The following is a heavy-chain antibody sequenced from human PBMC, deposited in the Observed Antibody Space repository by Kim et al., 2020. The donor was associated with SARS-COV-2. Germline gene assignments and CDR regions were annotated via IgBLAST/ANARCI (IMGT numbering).Heavy chain of an antibody. CDR3: ARDLYNWNGGGMDV. D-gene: IGHD1-20*01. J-gene: IGHJ6*02. Sequence: PSPKSRVTMSVDTSKNQFSLQLSSVTAADTAVYYGARDLYNWNGGGMDVWGQGTTVTVSS. V-gene: IGHV4-4*07.